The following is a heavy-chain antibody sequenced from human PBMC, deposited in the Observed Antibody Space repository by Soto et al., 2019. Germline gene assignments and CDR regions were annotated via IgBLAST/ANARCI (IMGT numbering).Heavy chain of an antibody. J-gene: IGHJ6*02. CDR1: GYTFTTYD. CDR3: ARDPYHVLMVNAPNLYGMDV. V-gene: IGHV1-18*01. Sequence: QVQLVQSGAEVKKPGASVKVSCKASGYTFTTYDISWVRQAPGQGLEWMGLISTYNGDTNYPQSLQGRLTMTTDTSTATAYMELRSLGSDDTAVYYCARDPYHVLMVNAPNLYGMDVWGQGTTVTVSS. CDR2: ISTYNGDT. D-gene: IGHD2-8*01.